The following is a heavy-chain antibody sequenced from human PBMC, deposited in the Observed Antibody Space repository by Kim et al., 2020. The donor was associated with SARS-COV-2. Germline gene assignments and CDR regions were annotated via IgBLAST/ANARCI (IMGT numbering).Heavy chain of an antibody. D-gene: IGHD2-2*01. Sequence: SETLSLTCAVYGGPFSGYYWSWIRQPPGKGLEWIGEINHSGSTNYNPSLKSRVTISVDTSKNQFSLKLSSVTAADTAVYYCARGSVWGYCSSTSCPDDAFDIWGQGTMVTVSS. CDR2: INHSGST. V-gene: IGHV4-34*01. CDR3: ARGSVWGYCSSTSCPDDAFDI. J-gene: IGHJ3*02. CDR1: GGPFSGYY.